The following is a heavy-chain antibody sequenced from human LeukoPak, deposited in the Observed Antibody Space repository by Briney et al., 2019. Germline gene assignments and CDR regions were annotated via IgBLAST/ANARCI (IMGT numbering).Heavy chain of an antibody. D-gene: IGHD5-18*01. J-gene: IGHJ4*02. Sequence: ASVTVSFKASGYTFTSYGTSRLRQAPGPGREWMGWISAYNGNTNYSEKLQGRVTRTTDKSTSTAYMELRSRRSDDTAVYYCAGASGGGTRGYSYGGDDYWGQGTLVTVSS. V-gene: IGHV1-18*01. CDR1: GYTFTSYG. CDR3: AGASGGGTRGYSYGGDDY. CDR2: ISAYNGNT.